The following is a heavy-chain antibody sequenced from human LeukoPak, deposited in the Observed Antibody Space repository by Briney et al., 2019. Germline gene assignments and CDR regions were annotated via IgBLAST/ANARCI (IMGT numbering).Heavy chain of an antibody. D-gene: IGHD2-15*01. V-gene: IGHV3-21*01. Sequence: GGSLRLSCAASGFTFSSYSMNWVRQAPGKGLEWVSSISSSSSYMYYADSVKGRFTISRDNAKNSLYLHMNSLRAEDTAVYYCARYCSGGSCYQPMERQGYWGQGTLVTVSS. CDR2: ISSSSSYM. CDR1: GFTFSSYS. J-gene: IGHJ4*02. CDR3: ARYCSGGSCYQPMERQGY.